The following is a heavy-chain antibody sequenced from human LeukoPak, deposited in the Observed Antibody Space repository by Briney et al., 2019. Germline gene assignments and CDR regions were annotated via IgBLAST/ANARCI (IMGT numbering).Heavy chain of an antibody. CDR3: ARDLSGYSYGYIGGFDY. J-gene: IGHJ4*02. CDR2: IIPIFGTA. V-gene: IGHV1-69*05. D-gene: IGHD5-18*01. Sequence: EAAVKVSCKASGGTFSSYAISWGRQAPGQGLEWMGRIIPIFGTANYAQTFQGRVTITTDESTSTAYMELSSLRAEATAVYYCARDLSGYSYGYIGGFDYWGQGTLVTVSS. CDR1: GGTFSSYA.